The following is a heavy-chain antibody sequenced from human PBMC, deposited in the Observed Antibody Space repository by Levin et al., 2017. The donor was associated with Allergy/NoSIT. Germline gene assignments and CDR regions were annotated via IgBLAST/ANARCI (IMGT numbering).Heavy chain of an antibody. D-gene: IGHD3-3*01. CDR3: ARQLGNFWSGYNYFDY. CDR1: GFTFSSYE. Sequence: PGGSLRLSRAASGFTFSSYEMNWVRRAPGKGLEWVSYISSTGSTIYSADSVKGRFTISRDNAKNSLYLHMNSLRAEDTAVYYCARQLGNFWSGYNYFDYWGQGTLVTVSS. J-gene: IGHJ4*02. CDR2: ISSTGSTI. V-gene: IGHV3-48*03.